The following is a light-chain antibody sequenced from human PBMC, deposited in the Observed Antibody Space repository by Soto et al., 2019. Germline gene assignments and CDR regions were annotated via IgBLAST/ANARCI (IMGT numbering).Light chain of an antibody. CDR1: AGTVTSGHY. CDR3: LLSYSGADVV. Sequence: QAVVTQEPSVTVSPGGTVTLTCGSNAGTVTSGHYPYWFQQKPGQAPRTLIYDTSNKHSWTPARFSGSLLGGKAALTLSGAQPEDEAEYYCLLSYSGADVVFGGGPKVTVL. J-gene: IGLJ2*01. V-gene: IGLV7-46*01. CDR2: DTS.